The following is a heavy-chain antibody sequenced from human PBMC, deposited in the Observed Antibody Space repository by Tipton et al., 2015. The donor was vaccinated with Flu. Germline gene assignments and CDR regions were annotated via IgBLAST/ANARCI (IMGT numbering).Heavy chain of an antibody. CDR1: GGSISSYY. J-gene: IGHJ6*02. V-gene: IGHV4-59*01. CDR3: ARELNYGMDV. Sequence: TLSLTCTVSGGSISSYYWSWIRQPPGEGLEWIGYIYYSGGTNYNPSLKSRVTISVDTSKNQFSLKLSSVTAADTAVYYCARELNYGMDVWGQGTTVTVPS. CDR2: IYYSGGT.